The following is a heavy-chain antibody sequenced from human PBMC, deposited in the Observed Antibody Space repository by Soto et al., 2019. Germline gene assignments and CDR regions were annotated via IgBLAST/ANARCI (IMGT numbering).Heavy chain of an antibody. CDR2: IYSSGST. CDR1: GFTFTGND. V-gene: IGHV3-53*01. CDR3: ATRSLLSGAP. J-gene: IGHJ3*01. Sequence: EVQLVESGGGLIQPGGSLRLSCAASGFTFTGNDMNWVRQAPGKGLEWVSLIYSSGSTYYADSVKGRFTISRDNSKNTLYLQMSSLRAEDTAVYYCATRSLLSGAPWGQGTMVTVSS. D-gene: IGHD3-10*01.